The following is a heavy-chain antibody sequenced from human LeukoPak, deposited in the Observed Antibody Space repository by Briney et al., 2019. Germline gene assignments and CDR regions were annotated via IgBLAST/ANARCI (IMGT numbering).Heavy chain of an antibody. CDR1: GFTFSSYA. CDR3: AGGYSYGPDY. CDR2: ISSNGGST. Sequence: GGSLRLSCAASGFTFSSYAMHWVRQAPGKGLEYVSAISSNGGSTYYANSVKGRFTISRDNSKNTLYLQMGSLRAEDMAVYYCAGGYSYGPDYWGQGPLVTVSS. D-gene: IGHD5-18*01. V-gene: IGHV3-64*01. J-gene: IGHJ4*02.